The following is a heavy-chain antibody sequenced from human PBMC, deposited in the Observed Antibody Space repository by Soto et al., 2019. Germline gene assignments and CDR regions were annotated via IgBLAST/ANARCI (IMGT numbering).Heavy chain of an antibody. D-gene: IGHD6-19*01. CDR1: GFTFSNYG. CDR3: ANARRAVAGYYYFAC. CDR2: MSGSGAGA. V-gene: IGHV3-23*04. Sequence: EVQLEESGGGLVQPGGSLRLSCVASGFTFSNYGMTWVRQAPGKGLEWVSVMSGSGAGAHSADAVKGRFTISRDNSKNTLYLQMDSLRVEDTAVYYCANARRAVAGYYYFACWGQGILVIVSS. J-gene: IGHJ4*02.